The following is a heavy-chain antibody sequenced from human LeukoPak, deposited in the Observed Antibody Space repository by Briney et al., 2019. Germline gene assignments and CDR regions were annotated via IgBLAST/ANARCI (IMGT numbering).Heavy chain of an antibody. CDR2: IDPSDSYT. Sequence: RGESLKISCKGSGYSFTSYWISWVRQMPGKGLEWMGRIDPSDSYTNYSPPFQGHVTISADKSISTAYLQWSSLKASDTAMYYCARGDVVGVDPWGQGTLVTVSS. CDR1: GYSFTSYW. V-gene: IGHV5-10-1*01. CDR3: ARGDVVGVDP. J-gene: IGHJ5*02. D-gene: IGHD2-2*01.